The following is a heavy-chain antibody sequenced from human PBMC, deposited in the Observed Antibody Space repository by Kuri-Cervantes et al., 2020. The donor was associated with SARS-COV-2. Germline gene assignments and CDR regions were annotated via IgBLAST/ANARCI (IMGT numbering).Heavy chain of an antibody. J-gene: IGHJ3*02. V-gene: IGHV1-69*13. Sequence: SVKVSCKASGGTFSSYAISWVRQAPGQGLEWMGGIIPIFGTANYAQKFQGRVTITADESTSTAYMELSSLRSEDTAVYYCARPNSGYGARDAFDIWGQGTMVTVSS. CDR1: GGTFSSYA. CDR3: ARPNSGYGARDAFDI. CDR2: IIPIFGTA. D-gene: IGHD5-12*01.